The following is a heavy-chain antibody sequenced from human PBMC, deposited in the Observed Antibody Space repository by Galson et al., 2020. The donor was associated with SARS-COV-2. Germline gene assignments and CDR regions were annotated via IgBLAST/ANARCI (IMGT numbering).Heavy chain of an antibody. J-gene: IGHJ4*02. V-gene: IGHV3-15*01. Sequence: GGSLRLSCAASGFTFSNAWMSWVRQAPGKGLEWVGRIKSKTDGGTTDYAAPVKGRFTISRDDSKNTLYLQMNSLKTEDTAVYYCTTDRKVVPRIIESYWGQGTLVTVSS. CDR3: TTDRKVVPRIIESY. D-gene: IGHD2-15*01. CDR2: IKSKTDGGTT. CDR1: GFTFSNAW.